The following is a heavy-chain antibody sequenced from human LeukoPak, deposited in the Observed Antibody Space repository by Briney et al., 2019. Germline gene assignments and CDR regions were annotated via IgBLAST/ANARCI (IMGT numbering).Heavy chain of an antibody. CDR1: GFTLDEYG. J-gene: IGHJ4*02. CDR2: INWNGGST. Sequence: GGSLRLFCAASGFTLDEYGMSWVRQAPGKGLEWVSGINWNGGSTGYADSVKGRFTISRDNAKNSLYLQMNSLRAEDTALYYCARDTSSSYGSGSDYWGQGTLVTVSS. D-gene: IGHD3-10*01. V-gene: IGHV3-20*04. CDR3: ARDTSSSYGSGSDY.